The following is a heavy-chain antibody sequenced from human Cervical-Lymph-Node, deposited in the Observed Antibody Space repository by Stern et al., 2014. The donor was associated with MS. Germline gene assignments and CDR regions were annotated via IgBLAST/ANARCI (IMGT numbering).Heavy chain of an antibody. D-gene: IGHD3-10*01. CDR2: IYWADDR. Sequence: QVTLKESGPTLVKPTQTLTLTCSFSGFSLTTTGVGVGWIRQPPGKALEWLALIYWADDRRYSPSLKNRLTITKDTSKNQVVLTMANMDPVDTATYYCVHSPTGTIVSQGVTWPNPNNAFDPWGQGILVTVSS. CDR3: VHSPTGTIVSQGVTWPNPNNAFDP. V-gene: IGHV2-5*02. CDR1: GFSLTTTGVG. J-gene: IGHJ5*02.